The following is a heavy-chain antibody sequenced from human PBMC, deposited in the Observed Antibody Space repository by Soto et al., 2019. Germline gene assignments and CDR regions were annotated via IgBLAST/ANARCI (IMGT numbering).Heavy chain of an antibody. Sequence: QLQLQESGPGLVKPSETLSLTCSVSGGSISSSSYYWGWIRQPPGKGLEWVGGIYYGGSTYYNPTLKSRVTMSFATSKNRFSMNLGSVSAEDAALVFCVRTLGCWEWLGQRYVCAFDTWGQGTMVTVSS. CDR1: GGSISSSSYY. J-gene: IGHJ3*02. D-gene: IGHD6-19*01. CDR3: VRTLGCWEWLGQRYVCAFDT. V-gene: IGHV4-39*07. CDR2: IYYGGST.